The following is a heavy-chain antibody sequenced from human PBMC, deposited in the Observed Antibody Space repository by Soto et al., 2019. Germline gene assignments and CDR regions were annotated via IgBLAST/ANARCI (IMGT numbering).Heavy chain of an antibody. CDR3: AKSVRIRYSYYYYGMDV. CDR2: ISWNSGSI. V-gene: IGHV3-9*01. D-gene: IGHD3-10*01. J-gene: IGHJ6*02. CDR1: GFTFDDYA. Sequence: EVQLVESGGGLVQPGRSLRLSCAASGFTFDDYAMHWVRQAPGKGLEWVSGISWNSGSIGYADSGKGRFTISRDNAKKALYRQMNRLRAEDTALYYCAKSVRIRYSYYYYGMDVWGQGTTVNVSS.